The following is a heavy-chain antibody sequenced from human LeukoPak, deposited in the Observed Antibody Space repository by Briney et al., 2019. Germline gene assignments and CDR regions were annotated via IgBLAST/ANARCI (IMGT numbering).Heavy chain of an antibody. D-gene: IGHD6-19*01. CDR1: GFTFDDYG. Sequence: GGSLRLSCAASGFTFDDYGMTWVRQAPGKGLEWVSGINWNGGRTGYADSVKGRSTISRDNAKNSLYLQMNSLRAEDTALYYWAREGVKRAVAGTWFDPWGQGTLVTVSS. J-gene: IGHJ5*02. CDR3: AREGVKRAVAGTWFDP. CDR2: INWNGGRT. V-gene: IGHV3-20*04.